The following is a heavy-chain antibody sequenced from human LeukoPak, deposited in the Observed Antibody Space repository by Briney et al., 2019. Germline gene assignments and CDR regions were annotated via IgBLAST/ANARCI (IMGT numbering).Heavy chain of an antibody. J-gene: IGHJ3*02. CDR2: TYYRSKWYN. CDR1: GDSVSSNSAA. V-gene: IGHV6-1*01. CDR3: ARGSSGSGWAFDI. D-gene: IGHD6-19*01. Sequence: SQTLSLTCAISGDSVSSNSAAWHWIRQSPSRGLEWPGRTYYRSKWYNDYAISVKSRITINPDTSKNQFSLQLNSVTPEDTAVYYCARGSSGSGWAFDIWGQGTMVTVSS.